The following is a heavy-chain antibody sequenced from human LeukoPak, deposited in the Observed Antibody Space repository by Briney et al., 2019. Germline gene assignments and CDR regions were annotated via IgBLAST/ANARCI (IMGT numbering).Heavy chain of an antibody. V-gene: IGHV4-61*01. Sequence: SETLPLTCTVSGGSVSSGSYYWSWIRQPPGKGLEWIGYIYYSGSTNYNPSLKSRVTISVDTSKNQFSLKLSSVTAADTAVYYCARPGPPVVVTASNYYYYYGMDVWGQGTTVTVSS. D-gene: IGHD2-21*02. J-gene: IGHJ6*02. CDR3: ARPGPPVVVTASNYYYYYGMDV. CDR2: IYYSGST. CDR1: GGSVSSGSYY.